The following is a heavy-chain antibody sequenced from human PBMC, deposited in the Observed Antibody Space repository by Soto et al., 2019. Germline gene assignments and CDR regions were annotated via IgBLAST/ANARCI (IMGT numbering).Heavy chain of an antibody. V-gene: IGHV1-24*01. Sequence: GASVKVSCKVSGYTLTELSMHWVRQAPGKGLEWMGGFDPEDGETIYAQKFQGRVTMTEDTSTDTAYMELSSLRSEDTAVYYCATVSFLRYFDWLSLGAFHIWGQGTMVTVSS. D-gene: IGHD3-9*01. CDR1: GYTLTELS. CDR2: FDPEDGET. CDR3: ATVSFLRYFDWLSLGAFHI. J-gene: IGHJ3*02.